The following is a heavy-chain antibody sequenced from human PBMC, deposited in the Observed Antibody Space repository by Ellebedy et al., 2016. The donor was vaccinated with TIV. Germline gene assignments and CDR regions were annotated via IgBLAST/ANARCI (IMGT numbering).Heavy chain of an antibody. CDR1: AGTFSRSG. D-gene: IGHD2-2*03. Sequence: AASVKVSCKASAGTFSRSGFNWVRQAPGLGLEWMGGIIPMFRTPKYAQKFQGRVTITADESTRTASMELASLTSEDTAVYFCARDGSPTDAGYASYYYGMDVWGQGTTVSVS. J-gene: IGHJ6*02. V-gene: IGHV1-69*13. CDR2: IIPMFRTP. CDR3: ARDGSPTDAGYASYYYGMDV.